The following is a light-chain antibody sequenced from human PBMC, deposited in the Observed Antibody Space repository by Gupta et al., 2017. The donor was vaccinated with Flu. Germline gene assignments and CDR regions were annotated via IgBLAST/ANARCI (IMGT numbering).Light chain of an antibody. V-gene: IGKV3-20*01. CDR3: QRHGREPPSLT. CDR1: QSVRRTF. Sequence: LSLYPEETATLTFRTSQSVRRTFVAWYPQKPGQSPMLLMYGTSVRAKDITESCSGSGVGTDFTLSITRCEPVDCETYYCQRHGREPPSLTFGRGTKIEIK. CDR2: GTS. J-gene: IGKJ4*01.